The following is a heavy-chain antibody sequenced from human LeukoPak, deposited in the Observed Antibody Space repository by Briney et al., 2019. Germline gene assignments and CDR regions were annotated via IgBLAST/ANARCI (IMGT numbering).Heavy chain of an antibody. CDR1: GGSISSYY. CDR2: IYHTGST. Sequence: SETLSLTCTVPGGSISSYYWSWIRQPPGKGLEWIANIYHTGSTNYNPSLSSRVTISIDTAKNQFSLKLTSVTAADTAVYYCARRGRNSSGWQDYLWGQGTLVTVSS. V-gene: IGHV4-59*01. D-gene: IGHD6-25*01. CDR3: ARRGRNSSGWQDYL. J-gene: IGHJ4*02.